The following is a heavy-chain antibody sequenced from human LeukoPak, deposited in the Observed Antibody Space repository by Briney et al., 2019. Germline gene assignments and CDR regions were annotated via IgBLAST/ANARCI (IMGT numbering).Heavy chain of an antibody. V-gene: IGHV3-23*01. CDR3: ANPNPGTLVDV. CDR2: ISDSGGST. Sequence: GGSLRLSCAASGFTFSSYAMSWIRQAPGKGLEWVSTISDSGGSTYYADSVKGRFTISRDNSKNTLYLQMNSLRAEDTAVYYCANPNPGTLVDVWGQGTTVTVSS. D-gene: IGHD1-14*01. J-gene: IGHJ6*02. CDR1: GFTFSSYA.